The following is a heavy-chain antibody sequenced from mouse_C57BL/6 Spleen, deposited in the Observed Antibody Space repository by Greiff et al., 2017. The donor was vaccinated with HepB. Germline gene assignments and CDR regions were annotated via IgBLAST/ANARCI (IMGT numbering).Heavy chain of an antibody. D-gene: IGHD4-1*01. CDR2: IYPYNGVS. J-gene: IGHJ2*01. V-gene: IGHV1-31*01. Sequence: EVKVVESGPELVKPGASVKISCKASGYSFTGYYMHWVKQSHGNILDWIGYIYPYNGVSSYNQKFKGKATLTVDKSSSTAYMELRSLTSEDSAVYYCASGLGRDYFDYWGQGTTLTVSS. CDR1: GYSFTGYY. CDR3: ASGLGRDYFDY.